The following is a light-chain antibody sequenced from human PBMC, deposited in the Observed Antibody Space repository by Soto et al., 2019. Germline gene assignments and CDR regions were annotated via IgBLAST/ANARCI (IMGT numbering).Light chain of an antibody. V-gene: IGLV2-14*01. CDR3: YSYRGYYTRV. Sequence: QSVLTQPASVSGSPGQSITISCTGTSSDVGGYNFVSWYQQHPGRAPKLLIYEVSRRPSGVSNRFSGSKSGDTASLTTSGLQAEDEADYYCYSYRGYYTRVFGTGTKGTVL. CDR2: EVS. CDR1: SSDVGGYNF. J-gene: IGLJ1*01.